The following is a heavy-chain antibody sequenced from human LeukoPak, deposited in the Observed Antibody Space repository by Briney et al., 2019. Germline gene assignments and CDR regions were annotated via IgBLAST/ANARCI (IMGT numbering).Heavy chain of an antibody. CDR3: ARLKYTSSWHYFFDD. V-gene: IGHV3-11*04. J-gene: IGHJ4*02. Sequence: GGSLRLSCAASGFTFRDDYMSWIRQAPGKGLEGVSYISSSGSSIYYGDSVKGRFTTSRDNAKNSLYLQMNSLRADDTAMYYCARLKYTSSWHYFFDDWGQGTLVTVSS. CDR2: ISSSGSSI. CDR1: GFTFRDDY. D-gene: IGHD6-13*01.